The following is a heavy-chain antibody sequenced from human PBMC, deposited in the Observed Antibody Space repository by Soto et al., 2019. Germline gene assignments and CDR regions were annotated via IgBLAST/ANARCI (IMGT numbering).Heavy chain of an antibody. Sequence: QVQLVQSGGDVIQPGRSLRLSCVASGFTFSNFAMHWVRQAPGKGLEWVAGISYDGNNRFYADSVKGRLIISRDNSKNTLYLQINSLRTEDTALYYCARDRLRFVVGTTTFDSWGQGTLVTVSS. J-gene: IGHJ4*02. CDR1: GFTFSNFA. D-gene: IGHD1-26*01. CDR2: ISYDGNNR. CDR3: ARDRLRFVVGTTTFDS. V-gene: IGHV3-30-3*01.